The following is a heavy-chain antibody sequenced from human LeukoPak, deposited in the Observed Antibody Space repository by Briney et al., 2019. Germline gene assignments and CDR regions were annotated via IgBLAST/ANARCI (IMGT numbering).Heavy chain of an antibody. CDR2: IYYSGST. J-gene: IGHJ4*02. CDR1: GGSISSYC. CDR3: ARFYDRRDRYYFDY. Sequence: SETLSLTCTVSGGSISSYCWSWIRQPPGKGLEWIGYIYYSGSTNYNPSLKSRVTVSVDTSKNQFSLKLSSVTAADTAVYYCARFYDRRDRYYFDYWGQGTLVTVSS. D-gene: IGHD5-24*01. V-gene: IGHV4-59*01.